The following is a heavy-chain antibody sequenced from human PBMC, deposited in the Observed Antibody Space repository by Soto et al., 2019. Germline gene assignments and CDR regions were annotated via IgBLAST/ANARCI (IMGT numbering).Heavy chain of an antibody. D-gene: IGHD6-13*01. J-gene: IGHJ4*02. CDR3: ASLKASSSWYFRGGFDY. V-gene: IGHV3-23*01. Sequence: GGSLRLSCAASGFTFSSYAMSWVRQAPGKGLEWVSAISGSGGSTYYADSVKGRFTISRDNSKNTLYLQMNSLRAEDTAVYYCASLKASSSWYFRGGFDYWGQGTLVTVSS. CDR1: GFTFSSYA. CDR2: ISGSGGST.